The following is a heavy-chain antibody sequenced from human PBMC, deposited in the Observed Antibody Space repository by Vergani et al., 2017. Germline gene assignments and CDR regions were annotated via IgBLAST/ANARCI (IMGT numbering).Heavy chain of an antibody. Sequence: QLVESGGGWVQPGGSLRLSCVVSGFDFSSYIMNWVRQAPGKGLEWVSFVSTGTKSQSYAESVKGRFTISRDSAKNSLYLQMDSLRAEDTAVYYCAREYSSTSGRAFDFWGQGTRSPSLQ. CDR3: AREYSSTSGRAFDF. J-gene: IGHJ3*01. D-gene: IGHD2-2*01. CDR2: VSTGTKSQ. V-gene: IGHV3-48*01. CDR1: GFDFSSYI.